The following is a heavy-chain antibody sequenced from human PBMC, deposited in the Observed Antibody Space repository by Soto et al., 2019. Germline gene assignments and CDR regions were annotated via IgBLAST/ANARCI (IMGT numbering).Heavy chain of an antibody. CDR1: GYTFTSYG. D-gene: IGHD3-3*01. J-gene: IGHJ5*02. CDR2: ISAYNGNT. Sequence: ASVKVSCKASGYTFTSYGISWVRQAPGQGLEWMGWISAYNGNTNYAQKLQGRVTMTTDTSTSTAYMELRSLRSDDTAVYYCARGHYDFWRGENWFDHWGQGTLVTVSS. CDR3: ARGHYDFWRGENWFDH. V-gene: IGHV1-18*01.